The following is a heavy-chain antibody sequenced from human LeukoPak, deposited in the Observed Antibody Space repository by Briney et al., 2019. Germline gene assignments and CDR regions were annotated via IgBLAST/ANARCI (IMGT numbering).Heavy chain of an antibody. V-gene: IGHV4-59*01. CDR2: IDYSGSA. CDR3: KRWGGQQVNAFDI. J-gene: IGHJ3*02. Sequence: SETLSLTRTVSGVSISAYYCNWIRQPPGKGLEWIGYIDYSGSATYNPSVKSRVTMLMDTSKNQFSLKLTSVTAADTAAYYCKRWGGQQVNAFDIWGQGTMVTVSS. CDR1: GVSISAYY. D-gene: IGHD6-13*01.